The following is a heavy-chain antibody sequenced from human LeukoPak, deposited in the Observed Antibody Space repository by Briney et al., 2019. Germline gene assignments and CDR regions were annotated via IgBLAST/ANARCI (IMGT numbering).Heavy chain of an antibody. D-gene: IGHD3-9*01. Sequence: GASVKVSCKASGYTFTSYGISWVRQAPGQGLEWMGWISAYNGNTNYAQKLQGRVTMTTDTSTSTAYMELRSLRSDDTAVYYCARVGFPESTYYDIFEIDYWGQGTLVTVSS. CDR2: ISAYNGNT. V-gene: IGHV1-18*01. CDR3: ARVGFPESTYYDIFEIDY. CDR1: GYTFTSYG. J-gene: IGHJ4*02.